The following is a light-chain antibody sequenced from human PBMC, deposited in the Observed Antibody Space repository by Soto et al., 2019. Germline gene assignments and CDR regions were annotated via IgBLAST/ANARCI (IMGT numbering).Light chain of an antibody. CDR3: CSFAGTYTI. J-gene: IGLJ2*01. Sequence: SYELTQPPPVSVAPGQTATITCGGNNIGRKSVHWYQQKVGQAPVLVVRDDSGRPSGIPERFSGSNSGNTATLTISGLQAEDESDYYCCSFAGTYTIFGGGTKLTVL. V-gene: IGLV3-21*02. CDR1: NIGRKS. CDR2: DDS.